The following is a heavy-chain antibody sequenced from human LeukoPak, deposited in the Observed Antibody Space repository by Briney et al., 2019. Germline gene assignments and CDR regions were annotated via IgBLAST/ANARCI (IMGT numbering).Heavy chain of an antibody. V-gene: IGHV3-33*06. CDR2: IWYDGSNK. CDR3: AKGGYSSDY. CDR1: GFTFSSYA. Sequence: GGSLRLSCAASGFTFSSYAMSWVRQAPGNGLEWVAVIWYDGSNKYYADSVKGRFTISRDNSKNTLYLQMNSPRAEDTAVYYCAKGGYSSDYWGQGTLVTVSS. D-gene: IGHD6-13*01. J-gene: IGHJ4*02.